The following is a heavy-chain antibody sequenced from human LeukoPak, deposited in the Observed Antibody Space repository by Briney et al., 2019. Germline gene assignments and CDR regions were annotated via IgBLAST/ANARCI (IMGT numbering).Heavy chain of an antibody. CDR2: IRSTTDT. J-gene: IGHJ6*02. V-gene: IGHV3-73*01. CDR1: GFTFSGSA. D-gene: IGHD2/OR15-2a*01. CDR3: ARLRHSNTDYYYYYGMDV. Sequence: GGSLRLSCEASGFTFSGSAMHWVRQASGKGLEWVGRIRSTTDTAYAASVKGRFTISRDDSKNTAYLQMNSLKTEDTAVYYCARLRHSNTDYYYYYGMDVWGQGTTVTVSS.